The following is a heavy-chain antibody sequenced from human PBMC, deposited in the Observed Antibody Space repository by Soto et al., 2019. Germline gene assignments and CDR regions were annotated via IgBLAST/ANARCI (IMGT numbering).Heavy chain of an antibody. CDR3: ARFVRSCSATTCSNGADV. Sequence: SETLSLTCTVSGGFVNSDTHSWSWIRQTPGKRLEWIGFIYSGGSTKNPSLRSRVTMSVDTSKNQFYLKMRSVIVADTAVYHCARFVRSCSATTCSNGADVWGQGVTVTVSS. CDR2: IYSGGST. J-gene: IGHJ6*02. D-gene: IGHD2-8*01. CDR1: GGFVNSDTHS. V-gene: IGHV4-61*01.